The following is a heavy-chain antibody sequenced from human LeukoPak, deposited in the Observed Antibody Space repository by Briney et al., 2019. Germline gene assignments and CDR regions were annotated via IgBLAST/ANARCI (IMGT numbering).Heavy chain of an antibody. CDR2: ISSSSSYI. D-gene: IGHD4-23*01. CDR1: GFTFSSYS. J-gene: IGHJ6*02. V-gene: IGHV3-21*01. CDR3: ARDDYDGPGYYYGMDV. Sequence: PGGSLRLSCAASGFTFSSYSMTWVRQAPGKGLEWVSSISSSSSYIYYADSVKGRFTISRDNAKNSLYLQMNSLRAEDTAVYYCARDDYDGPGYYYGMDVWGQGTTVTVSS.